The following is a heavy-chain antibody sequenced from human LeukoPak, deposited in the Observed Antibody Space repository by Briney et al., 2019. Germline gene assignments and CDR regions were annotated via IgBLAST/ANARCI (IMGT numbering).Heavy chain of an antibody. CDR1: GFTFTNAW. CDR3: AARYNWNDLAY. D-gene: IGHD1-1*01. CDR2: IKSKTDGGTT. J-gene: IGHJ4*02. V-gene: IGHV3-15*01. Sequence: EAGGSLILSCAASGFTFTNAWMSWVRQAPGKGLEWVGRIKSKTDGGTTDYAAPMKGRFTISRDDSKNTLYLQMNSLKTEDRAVYYCAARYNWNDLAYWGQGTLVTVSS.